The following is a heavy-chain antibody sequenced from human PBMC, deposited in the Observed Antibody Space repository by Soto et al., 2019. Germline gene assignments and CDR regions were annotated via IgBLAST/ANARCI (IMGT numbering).Heavy chain of an antibody. J-gene: IGHJ4*02. CDR1: GGSISSGGYS. CDR3: AGGYSYGIDY. CDR2: IYHSGST. D-gene: IGHD5-18*01. Sequence: SETLSLTCAVSGGSISSGGYSWSWIRQPPGKGLEWIGYIYHSGSTYYNPSLKSRVTISVDRSKNQFSLKLSSVTAADTAVYYCAGGYSYGIDYWGQGTLVTVSS. V-gene: IGHV4-30-2*01.